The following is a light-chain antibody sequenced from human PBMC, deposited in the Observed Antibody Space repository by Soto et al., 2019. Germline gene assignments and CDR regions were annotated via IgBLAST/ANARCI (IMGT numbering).Light chain of an antibody. CDR2: DAS. CDR3: QQRNSWPLT. CDR1: HSVSSD. V-gene: IGKV3-11*01. J-gene: IGKJ4*01. Sequence: ELVLTQSPVTLSLSPGERATLSCRASHSVSSDLLLYQQKPGQSPRLLISDASNRATGIPARFSGSGSGTDFIHTISSLEPEDFAIHYCQQRNSWPLTFGGGTRVPIK.